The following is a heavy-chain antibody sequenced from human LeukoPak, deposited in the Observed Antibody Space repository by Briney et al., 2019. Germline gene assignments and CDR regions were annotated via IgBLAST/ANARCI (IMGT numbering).Heavy chain of an antibody. J-gene: IGHJ6*02. V-gene: IGHV3-33*01. CDR1: GFTFSSYG. CDR3: AREYYDFYYYGMDV. D-gene: IGHD3-3*01. CDR2: LWYDGSNK. Sequence: PGRSLRLSCAASGFTFSSYGMHWVRQAPGKGLEWVAVLWYDGSNKYYADSVKGRFTISRDNSKNTLYLQMNSLRAEDTAVYYCAREYYDFYYYGMDVWGQGTTVTVSS.